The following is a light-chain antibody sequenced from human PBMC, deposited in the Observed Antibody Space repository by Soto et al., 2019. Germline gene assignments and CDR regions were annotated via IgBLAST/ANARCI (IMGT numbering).Light chain of an antibody. CDR2: AAS. CDR1: QVISSF. Sequence: AIWMTQSPSLPSASTGDRVTISCRMSQVISSFLSWFQHNPGKAPDLLIYAASTLQTGVPSRFSGSGSGTDFTLTISCLQSEGFSTFYCQHYYSFPPTFGQGTRVEIK. J-gene: IGKJ1*01. V-gene: IGKV1D-8*02. CDR3: QHYYSFPPT.